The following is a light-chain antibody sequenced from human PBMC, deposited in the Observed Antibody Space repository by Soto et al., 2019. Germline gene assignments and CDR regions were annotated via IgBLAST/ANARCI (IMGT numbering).Light chain of an antibody. CDR3: SSYTSSSTLGGV. CDR1: SSDVGGYNY. V-gene: IGLV2-14*01. J-gene: IGLJ3*02. CDR2: EVS. Sequence: QSALTQPASVSGSPGQSITISCTGTSSDVGGYNYVSWYQQHPGKAPKLMIYEVSNRPSGVSNRFSGSKSGNTASLTISGVQAEDEADYYCSSYTSSSTLGGVFGGGTKLTVL.